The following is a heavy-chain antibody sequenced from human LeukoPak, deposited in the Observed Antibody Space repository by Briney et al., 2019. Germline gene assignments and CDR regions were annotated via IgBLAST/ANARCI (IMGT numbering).Heavy chain of an antibody. CDR1: GGSISSYH. CDR3: ARHRPRIAVTGSYFDY. CDR2: MYYSGSP. Sequence: PSETLSLTCTVSGGSISSYHWNWIRQPPGKGLEWIGYMYYSGSPNYNPSLKSRVTISVDTSKNQFSLKLNSVTAADTAVYYCARHRPRIAVTGSYFDYWGQGSLVTVSA. J-gene: IGHJ4*02. V-gene: IGHV4-59*08. D-gene: IGHD6-19*01.